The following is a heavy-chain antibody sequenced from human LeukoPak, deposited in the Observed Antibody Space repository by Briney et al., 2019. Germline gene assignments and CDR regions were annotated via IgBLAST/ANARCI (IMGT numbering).Heavy chain of an antibody. V-gene: IGHV4-59*01. J-gene: IGHJ4*02. CDR1: GGSISGYY. Sequence: PSETLSLTCTVSGGSISGYYWSWIRQPPGKGLEWIAYIYYNGISNYNPSLKSRVIISVDSSKNQFSLKLTSVTAADTAVYYCARGRDGYNYGFDYWGQGTLVTVSS. CDR3: ARGRDGYNYGFDY. D-gene: IGHD5-24*01. CDR2: IYYNGIS.